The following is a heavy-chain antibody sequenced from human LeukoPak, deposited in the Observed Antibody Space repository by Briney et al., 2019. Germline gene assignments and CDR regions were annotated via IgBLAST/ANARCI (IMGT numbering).Heavy chain of an antibody. CDR2: ISYDGSNK. Sequence: GRSLRLSCAASGFTFSSYGMHWVRQAPGKGLEWVAVISYDGSNKYYADSVKGRFTISRDNSKNTLYLQMNSLRAEDTAVYYCAKDPTIYGSGSPWYLDYWGQGTLVTVSS. J-gene: IGHJ4*02. V-gene: IGHV3-30*18. CDR3: AKDPTIYGSGSPWYLDY. CDR1: GFTFSSYG. D-gene: IGHD3-10*01.